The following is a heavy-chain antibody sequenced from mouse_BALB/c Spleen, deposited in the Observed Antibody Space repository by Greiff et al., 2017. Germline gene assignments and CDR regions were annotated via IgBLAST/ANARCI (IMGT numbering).Heavy chain of an antibody. J-gene: IGHJ2*01. CDR3: ARERGYGSSYY. D-gene: IGHD1-1*01. CDR1: GYAFSSYW. CDR2: IYPGDGDT. Sequence: VQLQQSGAELVRPGSSVKISCKASGYAFSSYWMNWVKQRPGQGLEWIGQIYPGDGDTNYNGKFKGKATLTADKSSSTAYMQLSSLTSEDSAVYFCARERGYGSSYYWGQGTTLTVSS. V-gene: IGHV1-80*01.